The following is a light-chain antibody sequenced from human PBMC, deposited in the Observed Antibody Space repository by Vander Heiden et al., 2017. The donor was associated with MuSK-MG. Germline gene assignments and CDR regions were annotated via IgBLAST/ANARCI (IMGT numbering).Light chain of an antibody. V-gene: IGKV1-39*01. CDR3: QQSDSTPT. CDR2: AAS. J-gene: IGKJ1*01. CDR1: QSISSY. Sequence: DIQMTQSPSSLSASVGDRVTITCRASQSISSYLNWYQQKPGKAPKLLIYAASSLQSGVPSRFSGSGSGTDFTLTISSLQPEDFATYYCQQSDSTPTFGQGTKVEIK.